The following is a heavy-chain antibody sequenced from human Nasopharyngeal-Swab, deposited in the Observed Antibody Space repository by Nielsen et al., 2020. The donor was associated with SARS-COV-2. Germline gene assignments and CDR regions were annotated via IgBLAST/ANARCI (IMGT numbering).Heavy chain of an antibody. CDR3: ATLTVEGNNWFDP. J-gene: IGHJ5*02. Sequence: VRQMPGKGLEWMGRIDPSDSYTNYSPSFQGHVTISADKSISTAYLQRSSLKASDTAMYYCATLTVEGNNWFDPWGQGTLVTVSS. CDR2: IDPSDSYT. D-gene: IGHD4-23*01. V-gene: IGHV5-10-1*01.